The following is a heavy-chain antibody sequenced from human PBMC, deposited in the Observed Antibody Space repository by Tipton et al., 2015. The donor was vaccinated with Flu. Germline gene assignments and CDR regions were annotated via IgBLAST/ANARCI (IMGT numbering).Heavy chain of an antibody. D-gene: IGHD5-18*01. CDR3: ARVSHVDTAMVSFDY. J-gene: IGHJ4*02. CDR2: IYYSGST. V-gene: IGHV4-59*01. Sequence: TLSLTCTVSGGSISSYYWSWIRQPPGKGLEWIGYIYYSGSTNYNPSLKSRVTISVDTSKNQFYLKLSSVTAADTAVYYCARVSHVDTAMVSFDYWGQGTLVTVSS. CDR1: GGSISSYY.